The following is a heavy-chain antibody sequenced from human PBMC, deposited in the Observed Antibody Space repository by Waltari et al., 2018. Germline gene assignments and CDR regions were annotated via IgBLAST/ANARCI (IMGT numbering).Heavy chain of an antibody. J-gene: IGHJ4*02. Sequence: EVQLAESGGGLVQPGGSLRLSCAGSGFTFRTYAMNWVRQAPGNGLEWVSHINGNGDYINYADSVKDRFTISRDNSKNTLSLQMNSLRGEDTAVYFCARDARSPGRPLDYWGQGTLVTVSS. V-gene: IGHV3-23*04. CDR1: GFTFRTYA. CDR2: INGNGDYI. D-gene: IGHD3-10*01. CDR3: ARDARSPGRPLDY.